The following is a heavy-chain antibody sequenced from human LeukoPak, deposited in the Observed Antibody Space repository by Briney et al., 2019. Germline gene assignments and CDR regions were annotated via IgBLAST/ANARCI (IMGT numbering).Heavy chain of an antibody. V-gene: IGHV3-74*01. CDR1: GFTFSSNW. CDR2: INRDGSSI. CDR3: ASGGRVGDIFDI. J-gene: IGHJ3*02. Sequence: PGGSLRLSCAASGFTFSSNWMYWVRQASGKGLVWVSRINRDGSSIGYADSVKGRFTISRDNARNTLYLQMNSLRAEDTALYYCASGGRVGDIFDIWGQGTMATVSS. D-gene: IGHD2-15*01.